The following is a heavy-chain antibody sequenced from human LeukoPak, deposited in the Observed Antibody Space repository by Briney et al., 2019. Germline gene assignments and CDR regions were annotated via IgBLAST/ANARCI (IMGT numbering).Heavy chain of an antibody. CDR3: ARVRDGGAADF. D-gene: IGHD4-23*01. J-gene: IGHJ4*02. CDR2: TNRDETST. Sequence: GGSLRLSCTASGSTFSDYWMQWVRQVPSKGLVWVARTNRDETSTTYADSVKGRFTISRDNAKNTLSLEMNSLRAEDTAVYYCARVRDGGAADFWGQGTLVTVSS. V-gene: IGHV3-74*01. CDR1: GSTFSDYW.